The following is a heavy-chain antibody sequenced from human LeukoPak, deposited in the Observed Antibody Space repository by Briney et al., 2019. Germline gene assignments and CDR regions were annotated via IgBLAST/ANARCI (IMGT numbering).Heavy chain of an antibody. CDR2: IYYSGSP. J-gene: IGHJ4*02. Sequence: PSQTLSLTCSVSGGSICRGGYYWSWIRPLPRKGLEWIGNIYYSGSPYYNPSLKSRVTMSVDTSKNHFSLNLNSVTVADTAVYFCARGGSYDSGGFYKPQTGSFDYWGQGTLITVSS. CDR3: ARGGSYDSGGFYKPQTGSFDY. D-gene: IGHD3-22*01. V-gene: IGHV4-31*03. CDR1: GGSICRGGYY.